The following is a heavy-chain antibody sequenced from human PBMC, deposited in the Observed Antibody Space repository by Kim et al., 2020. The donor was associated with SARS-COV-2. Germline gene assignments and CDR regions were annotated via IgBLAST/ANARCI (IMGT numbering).Heavy chain of an antibody. CDR1: GYSFSSSW. V-gene: IGHV5-51*01. CDR2: IYLGDSDT. D-gene: IGHD2-2*01. Sequence: GESLKISCKVSGYSFSSSWIAWVRQMPGKGLEWMGIIYLGDSDTRYSPSFQGQVTISADKSISTAYLQWSSLKASDTAIYYCVKHTTSSADPWGQGTLVTVSS. J-gene: IGHJ5*02. CDR3: VKHTTSSADP.